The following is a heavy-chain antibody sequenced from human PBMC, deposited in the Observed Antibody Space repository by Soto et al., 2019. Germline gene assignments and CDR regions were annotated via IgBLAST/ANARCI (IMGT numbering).Heavy chain of an antibody. V-gene: IGHV3-23*04. J-gene: IGHJ4*02. CDR3: MKVRDY. CDR2: IGKSGSDR. Sequence: VKFVESGGWLVQPGGSLRISCKVSGFMFSDYAMTWVRQAPGKGLEWVSSIGKSGSDRDYADSVKGRFTISRDNSENTVYLQMDSLKVVDTALYFCMKVRDYWGQGTQVTVS. CDR1: GFMFSDYA.